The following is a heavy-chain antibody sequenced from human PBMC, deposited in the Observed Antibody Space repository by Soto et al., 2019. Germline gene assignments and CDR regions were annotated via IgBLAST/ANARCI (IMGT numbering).Heavy chain of an antibody. D-gene: IGHD3-9*01. J-gene: IGHJ5*02. V-gene: IGHV1-46*03. CDR2: INPSGGST. CDR3: ARDSHYDILTGSPADNWFDP. CDR1: GYTFTSYY. Sequence: ASVKVSCKASGYTFTSYYMHWVRQAPGQGLEWMGIINPSGGSTSYAQKFQGRVTMTRDTSTSTVYMELSSLRSEDTAVYYCARDSHYDILTGSPADNWFDPWGQGTLVTVS.